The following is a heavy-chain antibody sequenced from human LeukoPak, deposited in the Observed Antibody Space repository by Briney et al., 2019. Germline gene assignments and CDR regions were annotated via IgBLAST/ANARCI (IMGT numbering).Heavy chain of an antibody. D-gene: IGHD3-10*01. V-gene: IGHV4-39*01. CDR2: MSYTGST. Sequence: PSQTLSLTCTVSGGSISTSTRYWGWIRQSPGKGLEWFGGMSYTGSTSYNPSLKSRVTIAVDTSKNQFSLKLTSVTAADTALYYCARHAGSAFSNCFDSWGQGTLVTVSS. J-gene: IGHJ5*01. CDR3: ARHAGSAFSNCFDS. CDR1: GGSISTSTRY.